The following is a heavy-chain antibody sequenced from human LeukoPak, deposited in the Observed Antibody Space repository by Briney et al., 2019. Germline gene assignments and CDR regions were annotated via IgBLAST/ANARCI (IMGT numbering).Heavy chain of an antibody. CDR2: INKDGSKK. V-gene: IGHV3-7*01. CDR1: GFTFSNDW. D-gene: IGHD6-19*01. Sequence: AGGSLRLSCAGSGFTFSNDWMTWVRQAQGKGLEWVANINKDGSKKNYVDSVKGRFTISRDNSKNSLFLQMNSLRAEDTAIYYCARDTSPSSSSSYFDAFDMWGQGTMVTVSS. CDR3: ARDTSPSSSSSYFDAFDM. J-gene: IGHJ3*02.